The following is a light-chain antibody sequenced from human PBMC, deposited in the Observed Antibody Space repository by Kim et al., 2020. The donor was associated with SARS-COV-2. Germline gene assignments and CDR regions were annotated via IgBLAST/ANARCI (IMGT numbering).Light chain of an antibody. V-gene: IGKV1-9*01. J-gene: IGKJ4*01. Sequence: IQLTQSPSSLSASVGDRVTITCRASQGISSYLAWYQQKPGKAPKLLIYAASTLQSGVPSRFSGSGSGTDFTLTISSLQPEDFATCCCRQLNSYPLTFGGGTKLEI. CDR3: RQLNSYPLT. CDR1: QGISSY. CDR2: AAS.